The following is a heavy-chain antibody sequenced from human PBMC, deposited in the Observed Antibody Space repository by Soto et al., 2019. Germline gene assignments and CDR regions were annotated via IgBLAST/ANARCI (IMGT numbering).Heavy chain of an antibody. V-gene: IGHV4-59*01. Sequence: QVQLQESGPGLVKPSETLSLTCTVSGGSISSYYWSWIRQPPGKGLEWIGYIYYRGSTNYNPSLKTRVTISVDTSKNQLSPKLTSGTAADTAVYYCAIYNWYFELWGRGTLVTVSS. CDR3: AIYNWYFEL. J-gene: IGHJ2*01. CDR2: IYYRGST. D-gene: IGHD2-2*02. CDR1: GGSISSYY.